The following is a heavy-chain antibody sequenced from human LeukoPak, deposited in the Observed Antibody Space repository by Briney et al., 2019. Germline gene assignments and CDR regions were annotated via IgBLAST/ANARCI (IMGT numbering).Heavy chain of an antibody. J-gene: IGHJ4*02. D-gene: IGHD3-3*02. CDR2: IYTSGTT. V-gene: IGHV4-61*02. CDR3: ARVSGRDYYFDY. CDR1: GGSIGSGSYY. Sequence: PSETLSLTCTVSGGSIGSGSYYWSWIRQPAGKGLEWIGRIYTSGTTNYNPSLKGRVTISVDTSKNQFSLKLSSVTAADTAVYYCARVSGRDYYFDYWGQGTLVTVSS.